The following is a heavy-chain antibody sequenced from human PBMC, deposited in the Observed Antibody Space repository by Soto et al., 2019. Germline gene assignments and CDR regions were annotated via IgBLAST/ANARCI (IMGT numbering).Heavy chain of an antibody. CDR1: GFTFEDYT. V-gene: IGHV3-43*01. Sequence: EVQLVESGGDVVQPGGSLRLSCAASGFTFEDYTIHWVRQAPGQALEWVSLISWDGGTTYYTHSVKGRFTISRDNSKNSLYLQMNSPRPEDTALYYCAKDGSQKDDDGIWLGSWGQGTLVTVSS. CDR2: ISWDGGTT. J-gene: IGHJ5*01. D-gene: IGHD1-1*01. CDR3: AKDGSQKDDDGIWLGS.